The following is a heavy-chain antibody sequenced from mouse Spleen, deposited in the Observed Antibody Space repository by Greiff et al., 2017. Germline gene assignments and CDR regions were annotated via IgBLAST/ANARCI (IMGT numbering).Heavy chain of an antibody. Sequence: EVKVVESGGGLVKPGGSLKLSCAASGFTFSDYGMHWVRQAPEKGLEWVAYISSGSSTIYYADTVKGRFTISRDNAKNTLFLQMTSLRSEDTAMYYCARHYYGLYAMDYWGQGTSVTVSS. V-gene: IGHV5-17*01. J-gene: IGHJ4*01. CDR3: ARHYYGLYAMDY. CDR2: ISSGSSTI. D-gene: IGHD1-2*01. CDR1: GFTFSDYG.